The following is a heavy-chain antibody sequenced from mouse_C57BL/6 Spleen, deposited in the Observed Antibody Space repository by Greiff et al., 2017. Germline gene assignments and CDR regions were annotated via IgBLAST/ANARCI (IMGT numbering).Heavy chain of an antibody. CDR2: IYPGDGDT. CDR3: ARSGSSPG. D-gene: IGHD1-1*01. CDR1: GYAFSSSW. V-gene: IGHV1-82*01. Sequence: VQLQQSGPELVKPGASVKISCKASGYAFSSSWMNWVKQRPGKGLEWIGRIYPGDGDTNYNGKFKGKATLTADKSSSTAYMQLSSLTSEDSAVYFCARSGSSPGWGQGTLVTVSA. J-gene: IGHJ3*02.